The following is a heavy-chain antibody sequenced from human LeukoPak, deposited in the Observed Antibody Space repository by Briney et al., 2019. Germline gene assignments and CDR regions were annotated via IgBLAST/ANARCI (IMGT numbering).Heavy chain of an antibody. CDR3: ARDGRAAAVKNWFDP. CDR1: GYSISSGYY. V-gene: IGHV4-38-2*02. J-gene: IGHJ5*02. Sequence: SETLSLTCTVSGYSISSGYYWGWIRQPPGKGLEWIGSIYHSGSTYYNPSLKSRVTISVDTSKNQFSLKLSSVTAADTAVYYCARDGRAAAVKNWFDPWGQGTLVTVSS. CDR2: IYHSGST. D-gene: IGHD6-13*01.